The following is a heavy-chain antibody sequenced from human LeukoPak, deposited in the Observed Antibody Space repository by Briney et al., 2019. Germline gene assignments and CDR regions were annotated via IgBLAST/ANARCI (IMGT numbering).Heavy chain of an antibody. Sequence: SETLSLTCTVSGGSIDSYYWSWLRQPPGKGLEWIGYIYYTGSTEYHPSLKSRVTISLDTSKNQFSLKLTSVTAADTAVYYCARVYQSAEYYFDYWGQGNLVSVSS. D-gene: IGHD2-2*01. CDR1: GGSIDSYY. CDR3: ARVYQSAEYYFDY. V-gene: IGHV4-59*01. CDR2: IYYTGST. J-gene: IGHJ4*02.